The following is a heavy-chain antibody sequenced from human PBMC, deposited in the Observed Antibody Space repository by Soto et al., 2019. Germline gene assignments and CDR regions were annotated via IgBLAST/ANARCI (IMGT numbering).Heavy chain of an antibody. D-gene: IGHD6-13*01. CDR2: ISWNSDKQ. Sequence: EVHLLESGGGLVQPGRSLRLSCAASGFTFDNYGMHWVRQAPGKGLEWVSGISWNSDKQAYADSVKGRFTVSRDNAKNSLYLQMNRLRPEDTALYYCAKPRSNSLFYDWFFDLWGRGTLVTVSS. CDR3: AKPRSNSLFYDWFFDL. V-gene: IGHV3-9*01. CDR1: GFTFDNYG. J-gene: IGHJ2*01.